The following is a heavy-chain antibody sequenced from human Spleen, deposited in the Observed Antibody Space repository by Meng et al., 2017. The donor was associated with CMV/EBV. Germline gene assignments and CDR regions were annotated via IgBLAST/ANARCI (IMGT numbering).Heavy chain of an antibody. CDR3: ARGLVAGNTGRWFDP. CDR1: GGSTSSSSYR. D-gene: IGHD6-19*01. Sequence: SGGSTSSSSYRWGWIRQPPGKGLEWIGSLYSSGSTYLSPTLKSRVTITVDTSKNQFSLKMNSVTAADTAVYYCARGLVAGNTGRWFDPWGQGTLVTVSS. CDR2: LYSSGST. V-gene: IGHV4-39*07. J-gene: IGHJ5*02.